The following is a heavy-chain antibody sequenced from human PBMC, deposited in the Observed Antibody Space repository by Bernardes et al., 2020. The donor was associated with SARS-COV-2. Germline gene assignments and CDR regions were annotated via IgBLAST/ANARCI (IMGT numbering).Heavy chain of an antibody. Sequence: ASVEVSCKASGYTFTSYGISWVRQAPGQGLEWMGWISAYNGNTNYAQKLQGRVTMTTDTSTSTAYMELRSLRSDDTAVYYCARDVGNEQTYYFDYWGQGTLVTVSS. CDR1: GYTFTSYG. D-gene: IGHD1-1*01. CDR2: ISAYNGNT. V-gene: IGHV1-18*04. J-gene: IGHJ4*02. CDR3: ARDVGNEQTYYFDY.